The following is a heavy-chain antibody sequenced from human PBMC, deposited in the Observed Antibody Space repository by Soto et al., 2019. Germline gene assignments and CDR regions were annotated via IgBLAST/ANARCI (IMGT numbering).Heavy chain of an antibody. Sequence: QVQLVQSGAAVKKPGASVKVSCKASGYTFTSYYMHWVRQAPGQGLELMGIINPSGGSTSYAQKFQGRVTMTMDTSTSTVYMELSSLRSEDTAVYYCAREKDSSSWDSRYYAEYFQHWGQGTLVTVSS. D-gene: IGHD6-13*01. J-gene: IGHJ1*01. CDR2: INPSGGST. CDR3: AREKDSSSWDSRYYAEYFQH. V-gene: IGHV1-46*01. CDR1: GYTFTSYY.